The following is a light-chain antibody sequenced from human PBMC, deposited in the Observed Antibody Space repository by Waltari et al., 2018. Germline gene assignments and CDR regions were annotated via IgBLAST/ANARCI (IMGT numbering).Light chain of an antibody. Sequence: DIQMTQSPSTLSASVGDRVTITRRASQSISNWLAWYQQKPGKAHNHLIYKSSTLESGVPSRFSCSGSGTEVTITISSLQPYDFATDDCQQYNSYSLLTFGCGTKVEIK. CDR2: KSS. CDR1: QSISNW. J-gene: IGKJ4*01. V-gene: IGKV1-5*03. CDR3: QQYNSYSLLT.